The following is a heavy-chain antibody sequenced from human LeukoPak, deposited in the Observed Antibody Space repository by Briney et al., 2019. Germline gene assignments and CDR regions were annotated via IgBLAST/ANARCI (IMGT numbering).Heavy chain of an antibody. CDR3: ASSWGDGYNSLPVAY. V-gene: IGHV3-30-3*01. D-gene: IGHD5-24*01. J-gene: IGHJ4*02. Sequence: GGSLRLSCAASGSTFSSYAMHWVRQAPGKGLEWVAVISYDGSNKYYADSVKGRFTISRDNSKNSLYLQMNSLRAEDTAVYYCASSWGDGYNSLPVAYWGQGTLVTVSS. CDR1: GSTFSSYA. CDR2: ISYDGSNK.